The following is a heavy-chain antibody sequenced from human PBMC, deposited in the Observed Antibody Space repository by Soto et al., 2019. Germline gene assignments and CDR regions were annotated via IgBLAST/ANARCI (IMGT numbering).Heavy chain of an antibody. D-gene: IGHD1-1*01. J-gene: IGHJ4*02. CDR3: ARPSGTTGAYYFDY. Sequence: SETLSLTCTVSGGSISSSSYYWGWIRQPPGKGLEWIGSIYYSGSTYYNPSLKSRVTISVDTSKNQFSLKLSSVTAADTAVYYCARPSGTTGAYYFDYWGQGTLVTVS. CDR1: GGSISSSSYY. V-gene: IGHV4-39*01. CDR2: IYYSGST.